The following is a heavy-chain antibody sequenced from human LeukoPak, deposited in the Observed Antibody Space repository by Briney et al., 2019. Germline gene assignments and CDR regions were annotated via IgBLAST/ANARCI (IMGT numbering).Heavy chain of an antibody. Sequence: SETLSLTCTVSGGSISSYYWSWIRQPPGKGLEWIGYIYYSGSTNYNPSLKSRVTISVETSKNQFSLKLSSVTAADTAVYYCARSGGWLRFRYFDYWGQGTLVTVSS. V-gene: IGHV4-59*01. J-gene: IGHJ4*02. D-gene: IGHD5-12*01. CDR3: ARSGGWLRFRYFDY. CDR1: GGSISSYY. CDR2: IYYSGST.